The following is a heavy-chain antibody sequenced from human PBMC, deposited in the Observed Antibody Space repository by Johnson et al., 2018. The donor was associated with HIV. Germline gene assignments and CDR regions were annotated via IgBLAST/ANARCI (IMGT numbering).Heavy chain of an antibody. Sequence: QMQLVESGGGLIQPGGSLRLSCAASGFTFSSYAMHWVRQAPGKGLEWVAVISYDGSNKYYADSVKGRFTISRDNSKNTLYLQMNSLRAEDTAVYYCARDRVWFGELYAFDIWGQGTMVTVSS. CDR3: ARDRVWFGELYAFDI. J-gene: IGHJ3*02. V-gene: IGHV3-30-3*01. CDR1: GFTFSSYA. D-gene: IGHD3-10*01. CDR2: ISYDGSNK.